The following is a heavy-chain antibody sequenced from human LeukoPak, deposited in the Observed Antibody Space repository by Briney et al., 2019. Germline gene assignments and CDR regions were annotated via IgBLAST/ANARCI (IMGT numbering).Heavy chain of an antibody. J-gene: IGHJ4*02. D-gene: IGHD2-2*01. CDR1: GYTFSSYE. CDR3: ATDIVVVPAAKGWNDY. V-gene: IGHV3-48*03. Sequence: PGGSLRLSCAASGYTFSSYEMKWVRQAPGKGVEWVSYISSSGSTIYYADSVKGRFTISRDNAKNSLYLQMNSLRAEDTAVYYCATDIVVVPAAKGWNDYWGQGTLVTVSS. CDR2: ISSSGSTI.